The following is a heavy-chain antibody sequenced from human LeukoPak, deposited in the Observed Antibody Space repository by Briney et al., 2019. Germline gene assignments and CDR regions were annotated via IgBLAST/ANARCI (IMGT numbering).Heavy chain of an antibody. CDR3: ARDYYDSSGPFDY. CDR2: IWYDGSNK. D-gene: IGHD3-22*01. J-gene: IGHJ4*02. CDR1: GFTFSSYG. V-gene: IGHV3-33*01. Sequence: QPGRSLRLSCAASGFTFSSYGMHWVRQAPGKGLEWVAVIWYDGSNKYYADPVKGRFTISRDNSKNTLYLQMNSLRAEDTAVYYCARDYYDSSGPFDYWGQGTLVTVSS.